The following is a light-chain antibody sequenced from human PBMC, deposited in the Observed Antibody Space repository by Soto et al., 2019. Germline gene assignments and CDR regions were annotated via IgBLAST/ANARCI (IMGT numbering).Light chain of an antibody. CDR3: AAWDDSLNGYVL. CDR1: SSNIGSNT. V-gene: IGLV1-44*01. Sequence: QPVLTQPPSASGTPGQRVTISCSGSSSNIGSNTVNWYQQLPGTAPKLLMFSNNQRPSGVPDRFSGSKSGTSASLAISGLQSEDEADYYCAAWDDSLNGYVLFGGGTQLTVL. CDR2: SNN. J-gene: IGLJ2*01.